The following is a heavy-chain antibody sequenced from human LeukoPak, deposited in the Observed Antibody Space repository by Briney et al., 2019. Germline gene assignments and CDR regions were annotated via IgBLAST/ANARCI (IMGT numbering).Heavy chain of an antibody. CDR3: TRVGYIDEGIDY. CDR2: IKQDGSKK. D-gene: IGHD5-24*01. CDR1: GFPFSSYW. J-gene: IGHJ4*02. Sequence: GGSLRLSCVASGFPFSSYWMTWVRQAPGRGLKWVANIKQDGSKKSYVDSVKGRFTISRDNAKNSLYLQMNSLRAEDTAIYYCTRVGYIDEGIDYWGQGTLVTVSS. V-gene: IGHV3-7*04.